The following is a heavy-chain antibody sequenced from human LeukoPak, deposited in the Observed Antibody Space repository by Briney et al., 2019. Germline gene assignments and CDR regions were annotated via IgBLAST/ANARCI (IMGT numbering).Heavy chain of an antibody. CDR1: GGSISSGSYY. J-gene: IGHJ5*02. Sequence: PSEXLSLTCTVSGGSISSGSYYWRWIRQPAGRGLEWIGRIYTSGSTNYNPSLKSRVTISVDTSKNECSVKRSSVTAADTAVYYCARGIWFGELLGNWFDPWGQGTLVTVSS. D-gene: IGHD3-10*01. CDR3: ARGIWFGELLGNWFDP. CDR2: IYTSGST. V-gene: IGHV4-61*02.